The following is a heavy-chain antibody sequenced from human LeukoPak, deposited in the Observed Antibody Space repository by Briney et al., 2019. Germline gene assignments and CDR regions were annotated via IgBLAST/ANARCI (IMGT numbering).Heavy chain of an antibody. CDR2: ISNSGYT. V-gene: IGHV4-4*07. CDR3: AGSSSGWFY. CDR1: GVHSISSYY. Sequence: SETLSLTCSVSGVHSISSYYWYWIRQSPGKRLEWIGNISNSGYTHYNPSLKSQVTMSIDTSKMHFFLRLSSVSAADTAVYYCAGSSSGWFYWGRGTPVLVPS. J-gene: IGHJ4*02. D-gene: IGHD6-19*01.